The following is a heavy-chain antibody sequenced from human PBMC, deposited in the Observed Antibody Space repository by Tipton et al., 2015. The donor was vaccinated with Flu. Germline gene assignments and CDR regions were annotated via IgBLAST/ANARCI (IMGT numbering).Heavy chain of an antibody. Sequence: PSLTCTVSGVSISSYYWSWIRQPPGKGLEWLGSTYYSGSTNYNPSLKSRVSISVDVSKDQFSLKLTSVTAADSAVYYCARDRGTWNYEGDYYYHFGMDVWGHGTTVTVSS. D-gene: IGHD1-7*01. CDR1: GVSISSYY. V-gene: IGHV4-59*13. CDR2: TYYSGST. J-gene: IGHJ6*02. CDR3: ARDRGTWNYEGDYYYHFGMDV.